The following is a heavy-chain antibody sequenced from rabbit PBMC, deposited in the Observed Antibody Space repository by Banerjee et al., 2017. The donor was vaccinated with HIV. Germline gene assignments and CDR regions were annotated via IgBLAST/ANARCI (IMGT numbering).Heavy chain of an antibody. CDR2: IAVGSGGTP. V-gene: IGHV1S45*01. J-gene: IGHJ4*01. D-gene: IGHD8-1*01. Sequence: QEQLVEYGGDLVKPEGSLTLTCAASGFSFSSDYHTCWVRQAPGKGLEWIACIAVGSGGTPYYASWAKGRFPISKTSATAVDLKMTSLTAADTATYFCARRDAAATNYGRIALWGPGTLVTVS. CDR3: ARRDAAATNYGRIAL. CDR1: GFSFSSDYH.